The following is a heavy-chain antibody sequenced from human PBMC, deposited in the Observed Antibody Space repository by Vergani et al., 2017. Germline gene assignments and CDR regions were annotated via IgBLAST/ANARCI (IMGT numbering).Heavy chain of an antibody. Sequence: EVRLLESGGGLVQPGGSLRLSCAASGFTFNIYAMSWVRQAPGKGLEWVSTITYNGGRTYYADSVTGRFTISRDNSKNTLFLQLNSLRAEDTAVYYCASGVGDYYDSSGYYGTLDYWGQGTLVTVSS. D-gene: IGHD3-22*01. V-gene: IGHV3-23*01. CDR2: ITYNGGRT. J-gene: IGHJ4*02. CDR3: ASGVGDYYDSSGYYGTLDY. CDR1: GFTFNIYA.